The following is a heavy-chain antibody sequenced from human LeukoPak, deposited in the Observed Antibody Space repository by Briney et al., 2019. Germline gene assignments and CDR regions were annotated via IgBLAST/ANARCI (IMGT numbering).Heavy chain of an antibody. Sequence: SSETLSLTCGVAGGSVINTNWWTWVRQPSGKGLEWIGEVHLDGWGNHNPSLESRLTMSVDVCENQVCLKLTSATGADTAVYYCAREGGFYRPLDYSGQGTLVTVSS. CDR3: AREGGFYRPLDY. V-gene: IGHV4-4*02. CDR1: GGSVINTNW. J-gene: IGHJ4*02. CDR2: VHLDGWG. D-gene: IGHD3-3*01.